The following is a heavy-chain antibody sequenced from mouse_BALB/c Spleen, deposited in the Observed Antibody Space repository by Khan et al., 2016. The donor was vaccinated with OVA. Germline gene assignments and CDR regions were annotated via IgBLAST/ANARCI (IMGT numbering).Heavy chain of an antibody. Sequence: QVQLKQSGPGLVQPSQSLSITCTVSGFSLTNYGVHWVRQPPGKGLEWLGLIWSGGSTDYNAAFISRLSITKDNTQSHVFSIMHRLQADDTAIYYCARKSSVHNNMACWGQGTSVTVAS. CDR3: ARKSSVHNNMAC. V-gene: IGHV2-4*02. D-gene: IGHD6-1*01. J-gene: IGHJ4*01. CDR1: GFSLTNYG. CDR2: IWSGGST.